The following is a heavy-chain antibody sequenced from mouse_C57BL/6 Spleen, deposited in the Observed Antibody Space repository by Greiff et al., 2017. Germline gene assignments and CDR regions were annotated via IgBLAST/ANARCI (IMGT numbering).Heavy chain of an antibody. J-gene: IGHJ2*01. D-gene: IGHD2-4*01. CDR2: IDPSDSYT. CDR3: ARAVYDYDRVPYYFDY. CDR1: GYTFTSYW. Sequence: QVQLQQPGAELVKPGASVKLSCKASGYTFTSYWMQWVKQRPGQGLEWIGEIDPSDSYTNYNQKFKGKATLTVDTSSSTAYMQLSSLTSEDSAVYYCARAVYDYDRVPYYFDYWGQGTTLTVSS. V-gene: IGHV1-50*01.